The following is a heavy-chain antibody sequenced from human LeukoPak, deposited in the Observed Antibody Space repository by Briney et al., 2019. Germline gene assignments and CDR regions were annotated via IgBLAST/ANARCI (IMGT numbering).Heavy chain of an antibody. V-gene: IGHV3-7*04. Sequence: GGSLRLSCAASGFTFSTSWMSWVRQAPGKGLEWVATIKQGGSEKYYVDSVKGRFTISRDNAKISLYLQMNSLRAEDTAVYYCARAAYTGSPTSFDYWGQGTLVTVSS. J-gene: IGHJ4*02. CDR1: GFTFSTSW. CDR2: IKQGGSEK. D-gene: IGHD1-26*01. CDR3: ARAAYTGSPTSFDY.